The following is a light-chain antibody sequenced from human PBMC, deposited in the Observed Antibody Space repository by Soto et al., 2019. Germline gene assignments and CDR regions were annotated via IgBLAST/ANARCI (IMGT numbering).Light chain of an antibody. CDR1: SSDVGTYNY. CDR2: EVS. V-gene: IGLV2-14*01. Sequence: QSVLTQPAAVSGSPGQSITISCTGTSSDVGTYNYVSWYQQHPGKAPKLMIYEVSNRPSGISNRFSGSKSGNTASLPISGLQAEDEADYYCSSYRSSSTLDYVFGTGTKVTVL. CDR3: SSYRSSSTLDYV. J-gene: IGLJ1*01.